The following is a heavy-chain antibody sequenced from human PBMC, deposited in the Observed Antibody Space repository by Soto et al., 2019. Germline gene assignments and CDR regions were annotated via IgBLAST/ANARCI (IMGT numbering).Heavy chain of an antibody. D-gene: IGHD2-15*01. Sequence: SVKVSCKASGGTFSSYAISWVRQAPGQGLEWMGGIIPIFGTANYAQKFQGRVTITADESTSTAYMELSSLRSEGTAVYYCARLGYCSGGSCYSINYYYCMDVWGQGTTVTVSS. CDR3: ARLGYCSGGSCYSINYYYCMDV. J-gene: IGHJ6*02. V-gene: IGHV1-69*13. CDR1: GGTFSSYA. CDR2: IIPIFGTA.